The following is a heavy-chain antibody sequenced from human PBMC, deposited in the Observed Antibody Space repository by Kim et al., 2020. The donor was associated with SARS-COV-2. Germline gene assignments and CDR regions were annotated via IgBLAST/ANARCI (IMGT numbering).Heavy chain of an antibody. J-gene: IGHJ4*02. CDR3: ARGDSSDSPNYFGY. D-gene: IGHD3-22*01. CDR1: GFTFDDYT. CDR2: ISWDGAGI. Sequence: GGSLRLSCAASGFTFDDYTMHWVRQSPGKGLEWVSLISWDGAGIYYADSVKGRFTISRNNSKNSLYLRMNSLRTEDTALYYCARGDSSDSPNYFGYWGQGTLVTVSS. V-gene: IGHV3-43*01.